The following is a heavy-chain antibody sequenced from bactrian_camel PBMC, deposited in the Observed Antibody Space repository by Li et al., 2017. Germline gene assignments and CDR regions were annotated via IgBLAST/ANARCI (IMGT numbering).Heavy chain of an antibody. CDR2: LIPGTTA. Sequence: HVQLVESGGGSVQPGGSLNLSCTVSGHSPQTECMGWFRQAPGKPREGVAALIPGTTASYVLDSVKGRFTISKDNAENTAYLQMNNLKPEDTSMYYCAITYAIDECRPVSWSNAYGYWGQGTQVTVS. V-gene: IGHV3S53*01. J-gene: IGHJ6*01. CDR1: GHSPQTEC. CDR3: AITYAIDECRPVSWSNAYGY. D-gene: IGHD1*01.